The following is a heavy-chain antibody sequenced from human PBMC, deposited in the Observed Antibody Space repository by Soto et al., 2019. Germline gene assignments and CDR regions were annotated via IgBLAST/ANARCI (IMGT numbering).Heavy chain of an antibody. CDR3: ARSAYYYDSSGPAMDV. J-gene: IGHJ6*02. CDR2: IIPIFGTA. D-gene: IGHD3-22*01. Sequence: GASVKVSCKASGGTFSSYAISWVRQAPGQGLEWMGGIIPIFGTANYAQKFQGRVTITADASTSTAYMELSSLRSEDTAVYYCARSAYYYDSSGPAMDVWGQGTTVTVSS. V-gene: IGHV1-69*13. CDR1: GGTFSSYA.